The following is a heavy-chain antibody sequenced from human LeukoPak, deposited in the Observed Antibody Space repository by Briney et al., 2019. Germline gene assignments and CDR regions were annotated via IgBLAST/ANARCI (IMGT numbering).Heavy chain of an antibody. CDR1: GYSISSGYY. Sequence: MASETLSLTCTVSGYSISSGYYWGWIRQPPGKGLEWIGSIYHSGSTYYNPSLKSRVTISVDTSKNQFSLKLSSVTAADTAVYYCARDPGFWSGYSKFDYWGQGTLVTVSS. CDR3: ARDPGFWSGYSKFDY. D-gene: IGHD3-3*01. J-gene: IGHJ4*02. CDR2: IYHSGST. V-gene: IGHV4-38-2*02.